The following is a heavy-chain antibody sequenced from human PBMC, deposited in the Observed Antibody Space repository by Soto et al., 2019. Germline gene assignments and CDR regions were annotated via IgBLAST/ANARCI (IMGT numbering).Heavy chain of an antibody. CDR2: IFSNDEK. CDR1: GFSLSNARMG. Sequence: QVTLKESGPVLVKPTETLTLTCTVSGFSLSNARMGVSWIRQPPGKALEWLAHIFSNDEKSYSTTLKSRLTITKDTSKIQVVLTMTNMDPVDTATYYCARISSITLFGVGHWYFDLWGRGTLVTVSS. J-gene: IGHJ2*01. CDR3: ARISSITLFGVGHWYFDL. D-gene: IGHD3-3*01. V-gene: IGHV2-26*01.